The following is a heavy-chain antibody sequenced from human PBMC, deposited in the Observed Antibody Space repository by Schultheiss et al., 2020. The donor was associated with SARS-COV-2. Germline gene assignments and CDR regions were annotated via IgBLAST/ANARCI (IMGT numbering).Heavy chain of an antibody. CDR2: ISGSGGST. CDR3: AKDRIRSGRYDYVWGSYRSTHSFYYYYGMDV. J-gene: IGHJ6*02. Sequence: GGSLRLSCAASGFTFSSYAMSWVRQAPGKGLEWVSAISGSGGSTYYADSVKGRFTISRDNSKNTLYLQMNSLRAEDTAVYYCAKDRIRSGRYDYVWGSYRSTHSFYYYYGMDVWGQGTTVTVSS. D-gene: IGHD3-16*02. V-gene: IGHV3-23*01. CDR1: GFTFSSYA.